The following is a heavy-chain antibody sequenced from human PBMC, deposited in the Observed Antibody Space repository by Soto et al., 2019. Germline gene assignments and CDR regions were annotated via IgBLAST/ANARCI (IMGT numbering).Heavy chain of an antibody. D-gene: IGHD3-9*01. CDR2: IYFSGST. CDR3: ARDNYDILTGPNGDYGMDV. J-gene: IGHJ6*02. V-gene: IGHV4-39*07. Sequence: QLQLQESGPGLVKPSETLSLTCTVSGGFISSSSYYWGWIRQPPGKGLEWIGTIYFSGSTNYNPSLKSRVTISVDTSKNQFSLKLSSVTAADTAVYYCARDNYDILTGPNGDYGMDVWGQGTTVTVSS. CDR1: GGFISSSSYY.